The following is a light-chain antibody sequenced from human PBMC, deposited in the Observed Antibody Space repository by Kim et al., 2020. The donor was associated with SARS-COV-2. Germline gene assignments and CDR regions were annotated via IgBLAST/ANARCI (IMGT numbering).Light chain of an antibody. Sequence: DIRLTQSPSSMSASVGDRVTITCRASQGISDYLAWFRQKPGKAPKSLIWAASTLQSGVPSRFSGNGFGTDFTLTISSLQPEDFGTYYCQQYHGDPPTFGQGTKVDIK. CDR2: AAS. J-gene: IGKJ1*01. V-gene: IGKV1-16*01. CDR3: QQYHGDPPT. CDR1: QGISDY.